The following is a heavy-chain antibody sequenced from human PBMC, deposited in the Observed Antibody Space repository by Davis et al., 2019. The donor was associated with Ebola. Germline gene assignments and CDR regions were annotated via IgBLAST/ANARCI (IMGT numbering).Heavy chain of an antibody. J-gene: IGHJ6*02. D-gene: IGHD3-9*01. CDR3: ARHQWGLRQLDWLEYGMDV. CDR1: GGSISSGSYY. CDR2: IYYSGST. Sequence: SETLSLTCTVSGGSISSGSYYWSWIRQPPGKGLEWIGYIYYSGSTNYNPSLKSRVTISVDTSKNQFSLKLSSVTAADTAVYYCARHQWGLRQLDWLEYGMDVWGQGTTVTVSS. V-gene: IGHV4-61*01.